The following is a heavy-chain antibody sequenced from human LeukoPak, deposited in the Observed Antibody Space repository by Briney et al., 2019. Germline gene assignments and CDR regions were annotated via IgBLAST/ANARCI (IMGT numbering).Heavy chain of an antibody. J-gene: IGHJ4*02. CDR3: TRQAVAGNVFDY. CDR2: IYYSGNT. Sequence: SETLSLTCIVSGGSHSSRNYYWGWIRQPPGKGLEWIGTIYYSGNTYYNPSLKSRVSISVDTSKNQFSLKLSSVTAADTAVYYCTRQAVAGNVFDYWGQGTLVTVSS. V-gene: IGHV4-39*01. CDR1: GGSHSSRNYY. D-gene: IGHD6-19*01.